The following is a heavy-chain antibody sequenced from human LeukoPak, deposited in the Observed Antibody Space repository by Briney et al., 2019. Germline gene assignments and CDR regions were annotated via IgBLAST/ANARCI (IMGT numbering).Heavy chain of an antibody. CDR3: ARGLRFLEWLFDY. J-gene: IGHJ4*02. Sequence: GGSLRLSCAASGFTFSSYAMHWVRQAPGKGLEWVAVISYDGSNKYYADSVKGRFTISRDNSKNTLYLQMNSLRAEDTAVYYCARGLRFLEWLFDYWGQGTLVTVSS. D-gene: IGHD3-3*01. V-gene: IGHV3-30*04. CDR1: GFTFSSYA. CDR2: ISYDGSNK.